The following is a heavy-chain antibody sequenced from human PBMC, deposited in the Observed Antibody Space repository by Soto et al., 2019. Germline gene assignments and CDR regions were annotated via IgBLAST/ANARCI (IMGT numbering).Heavy chain of an antibody. CDR1: GYSFTIYC. J-gene: IGHJ6*02. CDR3: ARHWDYDSSGYYPKTTNGMDV. D-gene: IGHD3-22*01. CDR2: IDPSDSYT. V-gene: IGHV5-10-1*01. Sequence: GESLKISCKGSGYSFTIYCISWVRQMPGKGLEWMGRIDPSDSYTNYSPSFQGHVTISADKSISTAYLQWSSLKASDTAMYYCARHWDYDSSGYYPKTTNGMDVWGQGTTVTVSS.